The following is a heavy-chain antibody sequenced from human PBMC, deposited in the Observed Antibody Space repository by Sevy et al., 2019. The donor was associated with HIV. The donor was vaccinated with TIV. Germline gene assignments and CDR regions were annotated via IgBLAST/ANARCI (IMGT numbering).Heavy chain of an antibody. Sequence: ASVKFSCKASGYTFTSYGISWVRQAPGQGLEWMGWISAYNGNTNYAQKLQGRVTMTTDTSTSTAYMELRSLRSDDTAVYYCASSRVCGGDCSPFDYWGQGTLVTVSS. CDR1: GYTFTSYG. J-gene: IGHJ4*02. CDR2: ISAYNGNT. CDR3: ASSRVCGGDCSPFDY. V-gene: IGHV1-18*01. D-gene: IGHD2-21*01.